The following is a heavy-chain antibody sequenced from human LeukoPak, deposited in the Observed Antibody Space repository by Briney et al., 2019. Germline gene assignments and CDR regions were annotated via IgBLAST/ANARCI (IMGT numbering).Heavy chain of an antibody. V-gene: IGHV3-9*01. CDR1: GFTFDDYA. J-gene: IGHJ4*02. Sequence: GGSLRLSCAASGFTFDDYAMHWVRQAPGKGLEWVSGISWNSGSIGYADSVKGRFTISRDDAKNSLCLQMNSLRAEDTALYYCAKETTSPGVFDYWGQGTLVTVSS. D-gene: IGHD3-10*01. CDR3: AKETTSPGVFDY. CDR2: ISWNSGSI.